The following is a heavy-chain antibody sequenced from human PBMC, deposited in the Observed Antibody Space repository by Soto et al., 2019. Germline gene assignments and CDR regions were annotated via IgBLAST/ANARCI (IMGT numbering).Heavy chain of an antibody. CDR2: IIPIFGTA. D-gene: IGHD6-6*01. J-gene: IGHJ5*02. Sequence: GASVKVCCKASGVTFSSYAISWVRQAPGQGLEWMGGIIPIFGTANYAQKFQGRVTITADESTSTAYMELSSLRSEDTAVYYCARAPIAARLHWFYPWGQGTLVTVS. CDR1: GVTFSSYA. V-gene: IGHV1-69*13. CDR3: ARAPIAARLHWFYP.